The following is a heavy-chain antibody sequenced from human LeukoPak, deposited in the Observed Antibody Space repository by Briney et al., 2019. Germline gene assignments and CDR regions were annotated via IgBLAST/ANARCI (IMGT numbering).Heavy chain of an antibody. CDR1: GYTFTSYD. J-gene: IGHJ6*03. Sequence: ASVKVSCKASGYTFTSYDINWVRQATGQGLEWMGWMNPNSGNTGYAQKFQGRVTITRNTSISTAYMELSSLRSEDTAVYYCARGKKDIVLMVYATPKYYYDYYMDVRGKGTTVTVSS. CDR3: ARGKKDIVLMVYATPKYYYDYYMDV. CDR2: MNPNSGNT. V-gene: IGHV1-8*03. D-gene: IGHD2-8*01.